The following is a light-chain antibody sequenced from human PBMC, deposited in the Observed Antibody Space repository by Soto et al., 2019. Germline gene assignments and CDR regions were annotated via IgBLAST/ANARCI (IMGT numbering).Light chain of an antibody. CDR2: GNS. Sequence: QSVLTQTPSVSGAPGQRVIISCTGSSSNIGAGYDVHWYQQLPGTAPKLLIYGNSNRPSGVPDRFSGSKSGTSASLAITGLQAEDEADYYCQFYDSSLFEVFGGGTKLTVL. V-gene: IGLV1-40*01. J-gene: IGLJ2*01. CDR3: QFYDSSLFEV. CDR1: SSNIGAGYD.